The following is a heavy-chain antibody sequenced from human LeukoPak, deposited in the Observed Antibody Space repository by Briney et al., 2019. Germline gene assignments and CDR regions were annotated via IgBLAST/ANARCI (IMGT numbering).Heavy chain of an antibody. Sequence: GGSLRLSCAASGFTVNSNDMSWVRQAPGKGLEWVSVIDSGGRTYYADSVKGRIIISRDSSKNTLDLQMNSLRVEDTAVYYCAREEDRWEWFDPWGQGTLVTVSS. CDR3: AREEDRWEWFDP. CDR1: GFTVNSND. J-gene: IGHJ5*02. D-gene: IGHD1-26*01. V-gene: IGHV3-66*01. CDR2: IDSGGRT.